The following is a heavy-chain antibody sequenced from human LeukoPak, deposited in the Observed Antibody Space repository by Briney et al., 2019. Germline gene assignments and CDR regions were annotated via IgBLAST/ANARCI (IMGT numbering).Heavy chain of an antibody. CDR2: INHSGST. J-gene: IGHJ2*01. V-gene: IGHV4-34*01. CDR1: GGSFSGYY. Sequence: PSETLSLTCAASGGSFSGYYWSWIRQPPGKGLEWIGEINHSGSTNYNPSLKSRVTISVDTSKNQFSLKLSSVTAADTAVYYCARGYGGWGSPRYFDLWGRGTLVTVSS. CDR3: ARGYGGWGSPRYFDL. D-gene: IGHD7-27*01.